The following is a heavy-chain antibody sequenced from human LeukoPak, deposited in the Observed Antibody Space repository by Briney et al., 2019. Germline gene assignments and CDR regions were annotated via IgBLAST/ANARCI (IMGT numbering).Heavy chain of an antibody. J-gene: IGHJ4*02. D-gene: IGHD3-22*01. CDR1: GFTFSSYG. CDR3: AKGGSRIVVVTYYDY. CDR2: ISYDGSNK. Sequence: GGSLRLSCAASGFTFSSYGMHWVRQAPGKGLEWVAVISYDGSNKYYADSVKGRFTISRDNSKNTLYLQMNSLRAEDTAVYYCAKGGSRIVVVTYYDYWGQGTLVTVSS. V-gene: IGHV3-30*18.